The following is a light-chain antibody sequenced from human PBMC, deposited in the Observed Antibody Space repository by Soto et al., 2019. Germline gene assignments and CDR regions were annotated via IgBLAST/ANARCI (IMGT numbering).Light chain of an antibody. CDR2: DAS. CDR1: YTVSRF. Sequence: IVLTQSPATLYLSPWERAXLSCRASYTVSRFLAWYPEKYGQAPRLHIYDASKRDTGIPARFSGSGYGTDFILTISSLEPEDFAAYDCQQRSNWPTFGQGTKVDIK. V-gene: IGKV3-11*01. CDR3: QQRSNWPT. J-gene: IGKJ1*01.